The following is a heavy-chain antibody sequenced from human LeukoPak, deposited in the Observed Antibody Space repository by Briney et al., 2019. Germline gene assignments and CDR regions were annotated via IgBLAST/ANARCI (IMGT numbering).Heavy chain of an antibody. CDR2: IYYSGST. Sequence: SETLSLTCAVSGGSISGYFWSWSRQPPGKGLEWIGYIYYSGSTNYNPSLKSRVTISVDTSKNQFSLKLSSVTAADTAVYYCARGRSLQYWGQGTLVTVSS. J-gene: IGHJ4*02. CDR3: ARGRSLQY. D-gene: IGHD4-11*01. V-gene: IGHV4-59*01. CDR1: GGSISGYF.